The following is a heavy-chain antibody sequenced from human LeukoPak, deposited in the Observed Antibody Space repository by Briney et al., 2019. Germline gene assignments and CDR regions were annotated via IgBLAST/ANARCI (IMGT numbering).Heavy chain of an antibody. Sequence: SETLSPTCAVSGYSVGSAYYWVWIRQPPGKGLEWIGTISHNGNAYYNPSLKSRLAMSVETSKNQFSLHLNSVTAADTAVYFCARDPNWDSWFDPWGQGALVTVSS. CDR2: ISHNGNA. CDR1: GYSVGSAYY. J-gene: IGHJ5*02. CDR3: ARDPNWDSWFDP. D-gene: IGHD3-16*01. V-gene: IGHV4-38-2*02.